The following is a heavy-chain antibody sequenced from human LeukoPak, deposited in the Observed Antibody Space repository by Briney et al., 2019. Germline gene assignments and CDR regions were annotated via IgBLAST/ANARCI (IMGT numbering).Heavy chain of an antibody. V-gene: IGHV3-23*01. CDR3: AKTTAGNSSGRNPGWPVDY. CDR2: VSGSGGIT. Sequence: PGGSPRLSCAASGFTFNSYAMTWVRQAPGKGLEWVSHVSGSGGITYYADSVKGRFTIFRDNSKNTLYLQMNSLRAEDTAVYYCAKTTAGNSSGRNPGWPVDYWGQGTLVTVSS. CDR1: GFTFNSYA. D-gene: IGHD6-19*01. J-gene: IGHJ4*02.